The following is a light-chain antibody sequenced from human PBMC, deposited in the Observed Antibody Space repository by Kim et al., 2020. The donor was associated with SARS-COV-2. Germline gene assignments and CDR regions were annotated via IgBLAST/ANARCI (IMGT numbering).Light chain of an antibody. CDR1: QSVSSN. V-gene: IGKV3-15*01. J-gene: IGKJ5*01. CDR2: YAS. CDR3: HQYNTWPT. Sequence: EIMMTQSPATLSLSPGERATLSCRASQSVSSNLAWYQQKPGQAPRLLIYYASTRATGIPARFSGSGSGTEFTLTVSSLQSEDFAVYYCHQYNTWPTFGQGTRLEIK.